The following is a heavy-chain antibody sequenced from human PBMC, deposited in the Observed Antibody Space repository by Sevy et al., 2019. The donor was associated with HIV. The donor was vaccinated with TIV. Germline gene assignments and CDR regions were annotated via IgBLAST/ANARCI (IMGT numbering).Heavy chain of an antibody. CDR2: IYYSGST. Sequence: SETLSLTCTVSGGSISSYYWSWIRQPPGKGLEWIGYIYYSGSTNYNPSLKSRVTISVDTSKNQFSLKLSSVTAADTAVYYCARHLGALRYFDLWGQGTLVTVSS. CDR1: GGSISSYY. D-gene: IGHD3-9*01. J-gene: IGHJ4*02. V-gene: IGHV4-59*08. CDR3: ARHLGALRYFDL.